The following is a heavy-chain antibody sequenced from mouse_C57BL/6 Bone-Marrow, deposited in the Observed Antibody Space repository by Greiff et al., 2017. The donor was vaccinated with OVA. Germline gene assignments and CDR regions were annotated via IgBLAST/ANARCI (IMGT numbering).Heavy chain of an antibody. CDR3: ARTHYDGVWYFDV. CDR1: GFNIKNTY. J-gene: IGHJ1*03. V-gene: IGHV14-3*01. Sequence: EVQLQESVAELVRPGASVKLSCTASGFNIKNTYMHWVKQRPEQGLEWIGRLDPANGNTTSAPTFPGKATITADTSSKTAYLQLSSLTSEDTAIYYGARTHYDGVWYFDVWGTGTTVTVSS. D-gene: IGHD1-2*01. CDR2: LDPANGNT.